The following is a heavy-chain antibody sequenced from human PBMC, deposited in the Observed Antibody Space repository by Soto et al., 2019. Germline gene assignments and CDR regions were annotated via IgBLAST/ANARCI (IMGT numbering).Heavy chain of an antibody. CDR3: ARVPHCDSSGCYSYFDL. CDR1: GFTFSNYY. J-gene: IGHJ4*02. V-gene: IGHV3-74*01. CDR2: ISSDGTTT. D-gene: IGHD3-22*01. Sequence: EMQLVESGGGLVQPGGSLRLSCAASGFTFSNYYMHWVRQAPGKGPVWVSRISSDGTTTTYADSVEGRFTISRDNAKNTQYLQVNSLRADDTAVYYCARVPHCDSSGCYSYFDLWGQGALVTVSS.